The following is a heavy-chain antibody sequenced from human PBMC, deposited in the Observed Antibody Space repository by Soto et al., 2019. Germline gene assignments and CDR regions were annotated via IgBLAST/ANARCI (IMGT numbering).Heavy chain of an antibody. D-gene: IGHD2-15*01. CDR1: GFTFSNYW. J-gene: IGHJ4*02. CDR3: SITYCSGGRCYLDY. CDR2: ISCNGGTT. V-gene: IGHV3-64*02. Sequence: GGSLRLSCAASGFTFSNYWMHWVRQAPGKGLVWVSGISCNGGTTNYADSVKGRFTISRDNSKNTLYLQMGSLRAEDMAVYYFSITYCSGGRCYLDYWGKGTLVTVSS.